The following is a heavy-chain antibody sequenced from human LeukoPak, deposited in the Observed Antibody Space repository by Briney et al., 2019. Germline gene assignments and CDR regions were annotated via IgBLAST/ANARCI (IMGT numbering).Heavy chain of an antibody. CDR3: ARGVTVTGRGYFDF. J-gene: IGHJ4*02. Sequence: ASVKVSCKAPGYTFTVYYIHWMRQAPGQGLEWMGWINPNSGDTNYAQNFQGRVTMTRDTSISTAYMELNRLSSDDTAVYYCARGVTVTGRGYFDFWGQGTLVTVSS. CDR2: INPNSGDT. CDR1: GYTFTVYY. V-gene: IGHV1-2*02. D-gene: IGHD6-19*01.